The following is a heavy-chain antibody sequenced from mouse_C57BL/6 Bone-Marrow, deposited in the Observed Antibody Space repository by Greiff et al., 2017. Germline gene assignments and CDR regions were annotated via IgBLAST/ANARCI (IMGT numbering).Heavy chain of an antibody. CDR3: ARVYLGSFDV. J-gene: IGHJ1*03. D-gene: IGHD2-3*01. CDR2: ISDGGSYT. Sequence: EVMLVESGGGLVKPGGSLKLSCAASGFTFSSYAMSWVRQTPEKRLEWVATISDGGSYTYYPDNVKGRFTISRDNAKNNLDLQMSHLKSEDTAMYYCARVYLGSFDVWGTGTTVTVSS. V-gene: IGHV5-4*03. CDR1: GFTFSSYA.